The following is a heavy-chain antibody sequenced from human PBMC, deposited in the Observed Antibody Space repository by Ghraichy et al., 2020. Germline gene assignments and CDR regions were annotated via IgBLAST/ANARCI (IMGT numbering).Heavy chain of an antibody. J-gene: IGHJ4*02. CDR1: GFTFSSYA. Sequence: GGSLRLSCAASGFTFSSYAMSWVRQAPGKGLEWVSAISGSGGNTYYADSVKGRFTISRDNSKNTLYLQMNSLRAEDTAVYYCAKDLGQYSSRYYFDYWGQGTLVTVSS. V-gene: IGHV3-23*01. D-gene: IGHD6-6*01. CDR2: ISGSGGNT. CDR3: AKDLGQYSSRYYFDY.